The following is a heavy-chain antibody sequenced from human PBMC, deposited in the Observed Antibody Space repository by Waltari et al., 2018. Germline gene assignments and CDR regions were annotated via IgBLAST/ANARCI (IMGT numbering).Heavy chain of an antibody. J-gene: IGHJ6*02. CDR3: ARSHCSGGSCYSYYYYGMDV. Sequence: QLQLQESGPGLGKPSETLSLTCTVSGGSISSRSYYWGGISQAPGKGLEWIGSIYYSGSTYYNPSLKSRVTISVDTSKNQFSLKLSSVTAADTAVYYCARSHCSGGSCYSYYYYGMDVWGQGTTVTVSS. CDR2: IYYSGST. CDR1: GGSISSRSYY. V-gene: IGHV4-39*07. D-gene: IGHD2-15*01.